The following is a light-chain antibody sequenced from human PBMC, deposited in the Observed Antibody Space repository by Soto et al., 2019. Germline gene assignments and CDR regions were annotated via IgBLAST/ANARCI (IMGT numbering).Light chain of an antibody. J-gene: IGLJ1*01. Sequence: QSVLTQPPSVSAAPGQTVTISCSGSSSNIGGYYVSWFQHLPGTAPKLLIYDNDQRPSGIPDRFSGSKSGTSATLGITGLQTGDEADYYCGTWDSSLNAYVFGIGTKLTVL. CDR1: SSNIGGYY. V-gene: IGLV1-51*01. CDR2: DND. CDR3: GTWDSSLNAYV.